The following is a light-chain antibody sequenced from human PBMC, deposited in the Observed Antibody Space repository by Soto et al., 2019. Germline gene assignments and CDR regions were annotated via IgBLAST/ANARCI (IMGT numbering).Light chain of an antibody. Sequence: EIVLTQSPGTLSLSPGERAILSCRASQSVSNSYLAWYQQKPCQTPRLLIYGASGSAPGIPDRFSGSGSGTDFTLTISRLEPEDVAVFYGQQCGSSPRTVGQGTRLEIK. V-gene: IGKV3-20*01. J-gene: IGKJ5*01. CDR2: GAS. CDR3: QQCGSSPRT. CDR1: QSVSNSY.